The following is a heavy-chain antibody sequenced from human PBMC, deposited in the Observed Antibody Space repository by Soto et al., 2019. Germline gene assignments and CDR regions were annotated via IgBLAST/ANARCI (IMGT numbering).Heavy chain of an antibody. CDR2: IYSRGSA. V-gene: IGHV4-30-4*01. D-gene: IGHD7-27*01. Sequence: QVRLQESGPGLVKPSQTLSLTCTVFGGSLTRGDYYWSWIRQPPGRGLEWIGYIYSRGSAYYNPSLKSRLTISVDTSKNQFSLKLTSVTAADTAVYYCAMGIGSLSPLGFDYWGQGALVTVSS. CDR1: GGSLTRGDYY. CDR3: AMGIGSLSPLGFDY. J-gene: IGHJ4*02.